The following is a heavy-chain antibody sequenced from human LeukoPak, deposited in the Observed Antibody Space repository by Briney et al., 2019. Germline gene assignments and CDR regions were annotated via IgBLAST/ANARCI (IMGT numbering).Heavy chain of an antibody. CDR2: ISGSGGRT. CDR1: GFTFSSYA. CDR3: VKDEYSGSQNYGRLDY. J-gene: IGHJ4*02. Sequence: PGGSLRLSCAAAGFTFSSYAMNWVRQAPGKGLEWVSAISGSGGRTHQPDSVKGRFTISRDNSKNTLYLQMNSLRVEDTAVYHCVKDEYSGSQNYGRLDYWGQGTLVTVSS. D-gene: IGHD1-26*01. V-gene: IGHV3-23*01.